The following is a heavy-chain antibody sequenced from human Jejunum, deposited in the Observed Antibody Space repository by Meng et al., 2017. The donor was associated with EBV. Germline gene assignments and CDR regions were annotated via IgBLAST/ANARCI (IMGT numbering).Heavy chain of an antibody. CDR3: ARVSYCDYQFHFDY. V-gene: IGHV1-3*04. CDR2: INTGNGNT. J-gene: IGHJ4*02. D-gene: IGHD4-17*01. Sequence: HVHLESAGAELKMPWASVNISCKASGYLFTKYNMFWLRQATGQRFEWMGWINTGNGNTKYSQKFQGRVTITRDTSASTAYVEVSSLRSEDTAVYYCARVSYCDYQFHFDYWGQGTLVTVSS. CDR1: GYLFTKYN.